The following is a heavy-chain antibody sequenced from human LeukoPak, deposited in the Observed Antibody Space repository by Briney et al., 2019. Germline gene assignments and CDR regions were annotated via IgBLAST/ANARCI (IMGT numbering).Heavy chain of an antibody. CDR3: ARDLEAGIGYGDY. D-gene: IGHD1-1*01. V-gene: IGHV1-18*01. Sequence: ASVKVSFKASGYIFTRYGVSWVRQAPGQGLEWMGWISCDNGNTGYAQKFQGRVTVTADTSTSTAYMELRSLKSGDTAVYYCARDLEAGIGYGDYWGQGTLVTVSS. CDR2: ISCDNGNT. CDR1: GYIFTRYG. J-gene: IGHJ4*02.